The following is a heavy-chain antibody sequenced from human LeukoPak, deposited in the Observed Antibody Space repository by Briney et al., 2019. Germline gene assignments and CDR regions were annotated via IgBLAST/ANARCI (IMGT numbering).Heavy chain of an antibody. CDR1: GGSIITNSHY. CDR3: ARRFKYYDFWSGYYENYFDY. Sequence: TMSLTSTVSGGSIITNSHYWGWLRHPPWKGLEGIRRIYYSGSAYYNPSLKSRVTISVDTSKNQFPLKLSSVTAADTAVYYCARRFKYYDFWSGYYENYFDYWGQGTLVTVSS. J-gene: IGHJ4*02. D-gene: IGHD3-3*01. CDR2: IYYSGSA. V-gene: IGHV4-39*01.